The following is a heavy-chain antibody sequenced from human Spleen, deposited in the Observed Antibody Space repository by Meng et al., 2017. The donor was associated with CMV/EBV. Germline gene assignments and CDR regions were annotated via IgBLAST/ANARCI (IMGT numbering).Heavy chain of an antibody. V-gene: IGHV4-34*01. D-gene: IGHD2-2*01. CDR2: INHSGST. CDR1: GGSFSGYY. J-gene: IGHJ5*02. CDR3: ARAPIVVVPAANWFDP. Sequence: QGPLTQWGAGLLKPSETLSLTCAVYGGSFSGYYWSWIRQPPGKGLEWIGEINHSGSTNYNPSLKSRVTISVDTSKNQFSLKLSSVTAADTAVYYCARAPIVVVPAANWFDPWGQGTLVTVSS.